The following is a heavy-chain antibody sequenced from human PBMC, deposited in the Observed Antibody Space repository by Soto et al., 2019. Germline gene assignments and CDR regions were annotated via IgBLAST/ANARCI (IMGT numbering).Heavy chain of an antibody. D-gene: IGHD4-4*01. Sequence: SVKVSCKASGGTFSSYAISWVRQAPGQGLEWMGGIIPIFGTANYAQKFQGRVTITADESTSTAYMELSSLRSEDTAVYYCATDHYSNYYGLDVWGQGTTVTVSS. V-gene: IGHV1-69*13. CDR1: GGTFSSYA. CDR3: ATDHYSNYYGLDV. J-gene: IGHJ6*02. CDR2: IIPIFGTA.